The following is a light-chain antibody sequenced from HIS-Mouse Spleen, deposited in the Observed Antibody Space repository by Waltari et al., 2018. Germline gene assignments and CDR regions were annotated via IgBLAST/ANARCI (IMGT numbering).Light chain of an antibody. CDR1: NIGSKS. CDR2: DAS. CDR3: QVWDSSSDHYV. Sequence: SYVLTQPPSVSVAPGQTARITCGGNNIGSKSVHWYQQKPGQAPGRVVYDASDRPAGIPERFSGSNSGNTATLTISRVEAEDEADYYCQVWDSSSDHYVFGTGTKVTVL. J-gene: IGLJ1*01. V-gene: IGLV3-21*02.